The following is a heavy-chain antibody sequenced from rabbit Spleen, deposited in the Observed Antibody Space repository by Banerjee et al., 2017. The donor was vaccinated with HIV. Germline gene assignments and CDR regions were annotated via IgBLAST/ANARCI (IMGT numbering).Heavy chain of an antibody. Sequence: QEQLEESGGDLVQPEGSLTLTCKASGFSLSSDYYICWVRQAPGKGLEWIACIEGGSSAFSYFASWAKGRFTISKTSSTTVTLQMTSLTAADTATYFCARDSGSSFSSYGMDLWGPGTLVTVS. CDR3: ARDSGSSFSSYGMDL. CDR2: IEGGSSAFS. V-gene: IGHV1S45*01. CDR1: GFSLSSDYY. J-gene: IGHJ6*01. D-gene: IGHD8-1*01.